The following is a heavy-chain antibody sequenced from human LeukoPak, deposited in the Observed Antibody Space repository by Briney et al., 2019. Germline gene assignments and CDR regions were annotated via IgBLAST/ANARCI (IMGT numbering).Heavy chain of an antibody. J-gene: IGHJ6*02. Sequence: PGGSLRLSCAASGFTFSSYSMNWVRQAPGKGLEWVSSISSSSSYIYYADSVKGRFTISRDNAKNSLYLQMNSLRAEDTAVYYRATYITVVPAAMGANYYYYYGMDVWGQGTTVTVSS. CDR1: GFTFSSYS. V-gene: IGHV3-21*01. D-gene: IGHD2-2*01. CDR3: ATYITVVPAAMGANYYYYYGMDV. CDR2: ISSSSSYI.